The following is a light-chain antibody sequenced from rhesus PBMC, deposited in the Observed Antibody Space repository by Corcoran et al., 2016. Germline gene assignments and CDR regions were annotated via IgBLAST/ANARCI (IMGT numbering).Light chain of an antibody. Sequence: DIQMTQSPSSLSASVGDTVTITCQASQAISKYLAWYQQKPRIAPKLLIYDTSTVESGVPSRFSGSGSRTEFTLTISSLRPEDVAIYYCQQHNSYPWTFGQGTKVEVK. CDR2: DTS. CDR3: QQHNSYPWT. CDR1: QAISKY. J-gene: IGKJ1*01. V-gene: IGKV1S14*01.